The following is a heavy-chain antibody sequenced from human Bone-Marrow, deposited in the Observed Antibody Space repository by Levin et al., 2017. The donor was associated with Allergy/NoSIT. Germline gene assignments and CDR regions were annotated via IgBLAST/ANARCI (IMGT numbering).Heavy chain of an antibody. CDR1: GFIFSNAW. V-gene: IGHV3-15*01. CDR3: ATDRIEEMNTISFDF. Sequence: PGESLKISCVASGFIFSNAWMTWVRQSPGKGLEWVGRIYSKTDGGGIDYAASVRGRFTISRDDSKNTLYLQMDRLKTDDTGVYYCATDRIEEMNTISFDFWGRGTLVAVSS. CDR2: IYSKTDGGGI. D-gene: IGHD5-24*01. J-gene: IGHJ4*02.